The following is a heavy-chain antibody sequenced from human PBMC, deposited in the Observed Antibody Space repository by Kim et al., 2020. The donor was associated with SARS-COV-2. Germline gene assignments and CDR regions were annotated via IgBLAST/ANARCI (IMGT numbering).Heavy chain of an antibody. CDR3: AKADDYVWGSYRQTSGYFDY. D-gene: IGHD3-16*02. CDR2: ISYDGSNK. J-gene: IGHJ4*02. CDR1: GFTFSSYG. Sequence: GGSLRLSCAASGFTFSSYGMHWVRQAPGKGLEWVAVISYDGSNKYYADSVKGRFTISRDNSKNTLYLQMNSLRAEDTAVYYCAKADDYVWGSYRQTSGYFDYWGQGTLVTVSS. V-gene: IGHV3-30*18.